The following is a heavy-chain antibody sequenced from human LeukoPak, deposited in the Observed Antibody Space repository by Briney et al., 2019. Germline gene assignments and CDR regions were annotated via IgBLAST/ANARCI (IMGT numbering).Heavy chain of an antibody. CDR2: SDPEDGET. CDR1: GYTLTELS. D-gene: IGHD3-10*01. V-gene: IGHV1-24*01. J-gene: IGHJ4*02. CDR3: ATDGGPYGSGTYFDY. Sequence: ASVKVSCKVSGYTLTELSMHWVRQAPGKGLEWMGGSDPEDGETIYAQKFQGRVTMTEDTSTDTAYMELSSLRSEDTAVYYCATDGGPYGSGTYFDYWGQGTLVTVSS.